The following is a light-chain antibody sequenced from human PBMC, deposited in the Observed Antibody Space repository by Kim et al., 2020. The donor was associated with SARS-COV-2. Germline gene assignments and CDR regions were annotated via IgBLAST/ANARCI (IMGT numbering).Light chain of an antibody. V-gene: IGLV1-51*01. Sequence: QSVLTQPPSLSAAPGQRVTISCSGSDSNIGTNHVSWYQKFPEMGSKLLIYDNVDRHFGIPARFSGAKSGTSATLDISGLQTGDEADYYCAAWDSRLNVVLFGGGTKLTVL. CDR3: AAWDSRLNVVL. J-gene: IGLJ3*02. CDR2: DNV. CDR1: DSNIGTNH.